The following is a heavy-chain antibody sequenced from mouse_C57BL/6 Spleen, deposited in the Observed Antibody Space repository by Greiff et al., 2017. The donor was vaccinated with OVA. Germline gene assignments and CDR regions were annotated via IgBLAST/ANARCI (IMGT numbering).Heavy chain of an antibody. CDR1: GYTSTSYW. Sequence: VQLQQPGAELVKPGASVKMSCKASGYTSTSYWITWVKQRPGQGLEWIGDIYPGSGSTNYNEKFKSKATLTVDTSSSTAYMQLSSLTSEDSAVYYCARWDYSNHWYFDVWGTGTTVTVSS. D-gene: IGHD2-5*01. CDR2: IYPGSGST. J-gene: IGHJ1*03. V-gene: IGHV1-55*01. CDR3: ARWDYSNHWYFDV.